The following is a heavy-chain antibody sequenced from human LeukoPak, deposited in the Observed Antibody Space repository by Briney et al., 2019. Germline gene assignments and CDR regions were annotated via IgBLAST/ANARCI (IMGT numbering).Heavy chain of an antibody. CDR2: IYPGDSDT. Sequence: GESLKISCKGSGYSFTSYWITWVRQMPGKGLEWMGIIYPGDSDTRYSPSFQGQVTISADKSISTAYVQCSSLRASDTAMYYCARRYYYDTSGYYGSHDAFDIWGQGTMVTVSS. D-gene: IGHD3-22*01. J-gene: IGHJ3*02. CDR3: ARRYYYDTSGYYGSHDAFDI. CDR1: GYSFTSYW. V-gene: IGHV5-51*01.